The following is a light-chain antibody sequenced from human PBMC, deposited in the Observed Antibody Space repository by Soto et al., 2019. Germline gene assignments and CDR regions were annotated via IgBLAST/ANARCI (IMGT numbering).Light chain of an antibody. CDR3: QHYKSYSEA. CDR2: KAS. CDR1: QTISSW. Sequence: DIQMTQSPSTLSGSVGDRVTITCRASQTISSWVAWYQQKPGKAPKLLIYKASTLKSGVPSRVSGSGAGTEFTLTISSLQPDDFATYYCQHYKSYSEAFGQGTKVEIK. V-gene: IGKV1-5*03. J-gene: IGKJ1*01.